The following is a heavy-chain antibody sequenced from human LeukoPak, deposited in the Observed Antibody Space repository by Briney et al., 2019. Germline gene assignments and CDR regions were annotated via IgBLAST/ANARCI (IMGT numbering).Heavy chain of an antibody. J-gene: IGHJ4*02. Sequence: GASVKVSCKASGYTFTTYGITWLRQAPGQGLEWLGWISAYDGNTKYAQKLQGRVSMTRDTSTNTAYMELRSLRSDDTAVYYCGRDLSTGLPGSYWGQGTLVTVSS. CDR1: GYTFTTYG. CDR3: GRDLSTGLPGSY. CDR2: ISAYDGNT. D-gene: IGHD2-8*02. V-gene: IGHV1-18*01.